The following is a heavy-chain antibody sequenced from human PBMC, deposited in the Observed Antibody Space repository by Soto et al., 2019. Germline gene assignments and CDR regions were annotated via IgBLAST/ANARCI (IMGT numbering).Heavy chain of an antibody. CDR1: GFTFTSSA. J-gene: IGHJ6*02. V-gene: IGHV1-58*01. CDR2: IVVGSGNT. D-gene: IGHD5-12*01. Sequence: GASVKVSCKASGFTFTSSAVQWVRQARGQRLEWIGWIVVGSGNTNYAQKFQERVTITRDMSTSTAYMELSSLRSEDTAVYYCAAPPVEMATTSYNYYYGMDVWGQGTTVTVSS. CDR3: AAPPVEMATTSYNYYYGMDV.